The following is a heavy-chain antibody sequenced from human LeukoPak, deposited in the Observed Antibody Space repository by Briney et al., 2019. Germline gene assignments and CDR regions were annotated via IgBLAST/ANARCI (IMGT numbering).Heavy chain of an antibody. V-gene: IGHV4-34*01. D-gene: IGHD3-10*01. J-gene: IGHJ4*02. CDR1: GGSFSGYY. CDR3: ARDLTNYGSGSYDY. CDR2: INHSGST. Sequence: SETLSLTCAVYGGSFSGYYWSWIRQPPGKGLEWIGEINHSGSTNYNPSLKSRVTISLDTSKNQFSLKLSSVTAADTAVYCCARDLTNYGSGSYDYWGQGTLVTVSS.